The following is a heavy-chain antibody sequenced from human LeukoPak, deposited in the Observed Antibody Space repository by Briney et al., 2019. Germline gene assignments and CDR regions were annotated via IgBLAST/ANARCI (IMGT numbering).Heavy chain of an antibody. CDR3: TRETAVTQNDPFDI. J-gene: IGHJ3*02. CDR1: GYTFTSHT. V-gene: IGHV1-3*01. CDR2: INAGNANT. D-gene: IGHD4-17*01. Sequence: ASVKVSCTASGYTFTSHTIHWVRQAPGQRLEWMGWINAGNANTKYSQKFQGRVTITRDTFAYTAYMELSSLKSDDTAVYYCTRETAVTQNDPFDIWGQGTMVIVSS.